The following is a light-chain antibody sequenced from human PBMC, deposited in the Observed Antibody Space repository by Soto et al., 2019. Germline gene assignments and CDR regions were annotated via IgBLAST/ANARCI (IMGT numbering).Light chain of an antibody. Sequence: DIHITQSPPTLSSCLGDIVSITCRASQNINSWLAWYQQKPGKAPKLLIYEASSLEKGVPARFGGSGSGTEFTLTISSLQPDDFATYYCQQYNVYSWTFGQGTKVDIK. CDR3: QQYNVYSWT. J-gene: IGKJ1*01. CDR2: EAS. V-gene: IGKV1-5*03. CDR1: QNINSW.